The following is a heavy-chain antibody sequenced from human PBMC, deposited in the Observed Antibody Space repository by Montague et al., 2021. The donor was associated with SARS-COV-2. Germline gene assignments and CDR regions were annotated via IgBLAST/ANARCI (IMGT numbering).Heavy chain of an antibody. D-gene: IGHD1-1*01. V-gene: IGHV4-39*01. J-gene: IGHJ3*02. Sequence: SETLSLTCTVSGGSITVSRYDWGWIRQPPGKGLEWIGSVHYTGTNSYNASLKSRLTISVDTSEHQFSLKMTSVTASDTAVYYCARHRANAGSFDIWGQGTMVTVSS. CDR2: VHYTGTN. CDR3: ARHRANAGSFDI. CDR1: GGSITVSRYD.